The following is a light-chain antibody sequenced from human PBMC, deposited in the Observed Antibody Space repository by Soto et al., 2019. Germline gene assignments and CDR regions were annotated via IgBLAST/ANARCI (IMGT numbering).Light chain of an antibody. J-gene: IGKJ1*01. CDR1: QIISSW. CDR2: DVS. V-gene: IGKV1-5*01. CDR3: QQYNTFWT. Sequence: DIQMSQSPSTLSASVGDRVTITCRASQIISSWLAWYQQKPGKAPKLLIYDVSSLESGVPSRFSGSGSGTEFTLTISCLQPDDSATYYCQQYNTFWTFGQGTKVDIK.